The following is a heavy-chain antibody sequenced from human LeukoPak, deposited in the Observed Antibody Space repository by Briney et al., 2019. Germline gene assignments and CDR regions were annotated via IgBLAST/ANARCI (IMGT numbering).Heavy chain of an antibody. Sequence: SQTLSLTCTVSGGSISSGGYYWSWIRQHPGKGLEWIGYIYYSGSTYYNPSLKSRVTISVDTSKNQFSLKLSSVTAADTAVYYCARGDGDIVVVPAAKWGQGTLVTVSS. CDR2: IYYSGST. J-gene: IGHJ4*02. CDR3: ARGDGDIVVVPAAK. CDR1: GGSISSGGYY. V-gene: IGHV4-31*03. D-gene: IGHD2-2*01.